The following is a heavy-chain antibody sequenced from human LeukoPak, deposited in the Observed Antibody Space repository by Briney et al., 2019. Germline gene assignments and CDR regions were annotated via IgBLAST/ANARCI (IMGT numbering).Heavy chain of an antibody. CDR1: GFTFSSYS. CDR2: ISSSSSYI. D-gene: IGHD3-10*01. CDR3: ARGPLLLWFGGPEVYYFDY. J-gene: IGHJ4*02. V-gene: IGHV3-21*01. Sequence: PGGSLRLSCAASGFTFSSYSTNWVRQAPGKGLEWVSSISSSSSYIYYADSVKGRFTISRDNAKNSLYLQMNSLRAEDTAVHYCARGPLLLWFGGPEVYYFDYWGQGTLVTVSS.